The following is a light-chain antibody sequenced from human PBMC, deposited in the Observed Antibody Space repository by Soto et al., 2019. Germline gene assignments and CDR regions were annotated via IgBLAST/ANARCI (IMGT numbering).Light chain of an antibody. CDR1: TSDVGRYNY. CDR2: EVS. CDR3: SSYAGSDTFVL. Sequence: QSVLTQPPSASGSPGQSVTISCTGTTSDVGRYNYISWYQQDPGKAPKLMIYEVSKRPSGVPDRFSGSKSGNTASLTVSGLQAEDEADYYCSSYAGSDTFVLFGGGTKLTVL. V-gene: IGLV2-8*01. J-gene: IGLJ2*01.